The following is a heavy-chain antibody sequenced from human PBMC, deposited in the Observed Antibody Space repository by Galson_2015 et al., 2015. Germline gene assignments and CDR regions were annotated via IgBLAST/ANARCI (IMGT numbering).Heavy chain of an antibody. Sequence: QSGAEVKKPGESLTISCKGSGYSFTSYWVGWVRQMPGKGLEWMGILYPGDSDTRYSPSFQGQVTISADKSISTAYLQWSSLKASDAAMYYCARHLVVVPAAIQLDYWGQGTLVTVSS. CDR3: ARHLVVVPAAIQLDY. CDR2: LYPGDSDT. CDR1: GYSFTSYW. J-gene: IGHJ4*02. D-gene: IGHD2-2*01. V-gene: IGHV5-51*01.